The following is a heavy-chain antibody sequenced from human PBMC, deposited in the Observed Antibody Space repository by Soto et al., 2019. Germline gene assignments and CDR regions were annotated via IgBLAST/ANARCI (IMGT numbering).Heavy chain of an antibody. CDR1: GFTFSTYE. Sequence: GGSLRLSCEASGFTFSTYEMNWVRQAPGKGLEWVSYINSINTMFYTDSVKGRFTISRDNAKNSLYLQMNSLRAEDTAVYYCARTTRGSADYWGQGTLVTVSS. D-gene: IGHD3-10*01. V-gene: IGHV3-48*03. CDR2: INSINTM. CDR3: ARTTRGSADY. J-gene: IGHJ4*02.